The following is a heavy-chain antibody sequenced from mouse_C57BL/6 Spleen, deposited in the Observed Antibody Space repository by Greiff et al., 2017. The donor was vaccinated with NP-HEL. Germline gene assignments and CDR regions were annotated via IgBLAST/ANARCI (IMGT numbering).Heavy chain of an antibody. J-gene: IGHJ1*03. D-gene: IGHD2-5*01. CDR1: GYTFTDYE. Sequence: VQLQQSGAELVRPGASVTLSCKASGYTFTDYEMHWVKQTPVHGLEWIGAIDPETGGTAYNQKFKGKAILTADKSSSTAYMELRSLTSEDSAVYYCTRNSNYLWYFDVWGTGTTVTVSS. V-gene: IGHV1-15*01. CDR3: TRNSNYLWYFDV. CDR2: IDPETGGT.